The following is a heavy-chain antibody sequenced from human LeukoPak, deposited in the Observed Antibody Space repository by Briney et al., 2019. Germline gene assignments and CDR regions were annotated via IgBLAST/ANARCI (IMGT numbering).Heavy chain of an antibody. V-gene: IGHV4-38-2*01. J-gene: IGHJ4*02. CDR3: ARGLRRWLRDPFDY. CDR2: IYHSGSP. D-gene: IGHD5-12*01. Sequence: SETLSLTCAVSGYSISSASYWGWIRQPPGKGLEWIGNIYHSGSPYYNPSLKSRVTISVDTSKNQFYLKLSSVTAADTAVYYCARGLRRWLRDPFDYWGQGTLVTVSS. CDR1: GYSISSASY.